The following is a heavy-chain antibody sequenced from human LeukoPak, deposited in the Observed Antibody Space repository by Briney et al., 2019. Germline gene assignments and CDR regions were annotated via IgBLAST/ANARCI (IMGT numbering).Heavy chain of an antibody. CDR2: ISSSSSVI. CDR3: AKGRSPWITDY. CDR1: GFTFSSYN. J-gene: IGHJ4*02. D-gene: IGHD5-12*01. V-gene: IGHV3-48*01. Sequence: GGSLRLSCAAPGFTFSSYNMNWVRQAPGKGLEWVSYISSSSSVIYYADSVKGRFTISRDNAKNSLYLQMNSLRAEDTAVYYCAKGRSPWITDYWGQGTLVTVSS.